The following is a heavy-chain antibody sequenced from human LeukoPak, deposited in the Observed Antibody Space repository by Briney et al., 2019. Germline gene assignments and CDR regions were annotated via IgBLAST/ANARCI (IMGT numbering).Heavy chain of an antibody. Sequence: SETLSLTCTVSGGSISSSSYYWGGIRQPPGKGLEWIGSIYYSGSTYYNPSLKSRVTISVDTSKNQFSLKLSSVTAADTAVYYCARVYVDTAMYDYWGQGTLVTVSS. D-gene: IGHD5-18*01. CDR3: ARVYVDTAMYDY. CDR1: GGSISSSSYY. V-gene: IGHV4-39*07. J-gene: IGHJ4*02. CDR2: IYYSGST.